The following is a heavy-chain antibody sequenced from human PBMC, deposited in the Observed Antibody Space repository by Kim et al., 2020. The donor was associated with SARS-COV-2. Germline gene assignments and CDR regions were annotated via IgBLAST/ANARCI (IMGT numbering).Heavy chain of an antibody. CDR2: IRNSGGSA. D-gene: IGHD6-19*01. Sequence: GGSLRLSCAASEFTFNTYTMSWVRQAPGKGLEWVSGIRNSGGSAVYADSVRGRFTISRDNSKTTLCLQMDSLRVDDTAISYCAKVTSGSSGWFEYFQQWGQGTLVTVSS. V-gene: IGHV3-23*01. CDR1: EFTFNTYT. J-gene: IGHJ1*01. CDR3: AKVTSGSSGWFEYFQQ.